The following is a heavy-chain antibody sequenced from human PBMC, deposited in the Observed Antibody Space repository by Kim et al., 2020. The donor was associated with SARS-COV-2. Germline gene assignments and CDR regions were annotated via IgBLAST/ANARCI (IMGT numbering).Heavy chain of an antibody. Sequence: GESLKISCKGSGYSFTSYWIGWVRQMPGKGLEWMGIIYPGDSDTRYSPSFQGQVTISADKSISTAYLQWSSLKASDTAMYYCARLARDGYNSGYYYYGMDVWGQGTTVTVSS. CDR1: GYSFTSYW. CDR3: ARLARDGYNSGYYYYGMDV. CDR2: IYPGDSDT. J-gene: IGHJ6*02. V-gene: IGHV5-51*01. D-gene: IGHD5-12*01.